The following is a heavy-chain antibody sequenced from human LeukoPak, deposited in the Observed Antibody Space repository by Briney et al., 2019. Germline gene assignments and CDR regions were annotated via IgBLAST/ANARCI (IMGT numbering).Heavy chain of an antibody. CDR3: ARNAYVWGSYRYSFDP. D-gene: IGHD3-16*02. CDR2: ISAYNGNT. V-gene: IGHV1-18*01. CDR1: GYTFTSHG. Sequence: ASVKVSCKASGYTFTSHGISWVRQAPGQGLEWMGWISAYNGNTNYAQKLQGRVTMTTDTSTSTAYMELRSLRSDDTAVYYCARNAYVWGSYRYSFDPWGQGTLVTVSS. J-gene: IGHJ5*02.